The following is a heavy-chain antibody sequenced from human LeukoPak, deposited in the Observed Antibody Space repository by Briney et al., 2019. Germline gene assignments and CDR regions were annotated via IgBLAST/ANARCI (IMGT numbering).Heavy chain of an antibody. CDR1: RYTLTGYY. J-gene: IGHJ4*02. Sequence: GSVNVSCKPSRYTLTGYYMHWVRQAPGQGREWMGWINSNRGGTNYAQKFQGTVTMTRDTSISTAYMELSRLRSDDTAVYYCARGTLVVVPAAMLLDLDYWGQGTLVTVSS. D-gene: IGHD2-2*01. CDR2: INSNRGGT. CDR3: ARGTLVVVPAAMLLDLDY. V-gene: IGHV1-2*02.